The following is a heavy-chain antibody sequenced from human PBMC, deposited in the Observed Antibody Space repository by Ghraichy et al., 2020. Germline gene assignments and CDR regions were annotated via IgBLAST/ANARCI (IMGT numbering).Heavy chain of an antibody. CDR1: GFTFSSYG. V-gene: IGHV3-23*01. CDR2: ICGGAECT. D-gene: IGHD3-10*01. CDR3: ARRGYFEY. Sequence: GESLNISCTASGFTFSSYGMHWVRQTPGKGLEWVSGICGGAECTYYADSVKGRFTISRDNFKNTLFLQMNSLRAEDTAVYYCARRGYFEYWGQGTLVTVSS. J-gene: IGHJ4*02.